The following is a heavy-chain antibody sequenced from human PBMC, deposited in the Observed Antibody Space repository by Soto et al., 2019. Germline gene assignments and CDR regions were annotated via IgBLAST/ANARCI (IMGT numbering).Heavy chain of an antibody. CDR2: IYYSGAA. V-gene: IGHV4-39*01. D-gene: IGHD6-19*01. CDR1: CVSIAGSRYY. CDR3: TDMLGQWLPRD. Sequence: SGTLSLTCSLYCVSIAGSRYYWGWIRQPPGKGLGWIGTIYYSGAAYYNPSLKSRVTISVDTSRNQFSMKLNSVTAADTAVYYCTDMLGQWLPRDWGQGTVVT. J-gene: IGHJ4*02.